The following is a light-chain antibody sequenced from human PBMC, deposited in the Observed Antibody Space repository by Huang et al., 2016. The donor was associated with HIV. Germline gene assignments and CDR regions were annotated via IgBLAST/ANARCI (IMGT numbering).Light chain of an antibody. CDR2: GAS. Sequence: EIVMTQSPVTLSVSPGERATLSCRASQSFSSNLAWYQQKPGQAPRLLIYGASTRAIVGPARFSGSGSGTEFTLTISSLQSEDCALYYCQQYNNWPPITFGQGTRLEIK. CDR3: QQYNNWPPIT. V-gene: IGKV3-15*01. J-gene: IGKJ5*01. CDR1: QSFSSN.